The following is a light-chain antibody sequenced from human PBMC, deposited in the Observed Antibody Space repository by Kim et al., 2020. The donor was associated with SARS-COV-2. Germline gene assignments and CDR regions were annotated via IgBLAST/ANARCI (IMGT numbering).Light chain of an antibody. CDR3: QQYDNLPALT. CDR2: DAS. J-gene: IGKJ4*01. Sequence: DTQMTQSPSSLSASVGDRVTITCQASQDISKYLNWYQQKSGKAPKLLIYDASNLETGVPSRFSGSGSGTDFTFTISSLQPEDIATYYCQQYDNLPALTFGGGTKVDIK. V-gene: IGKV1-33*01. CDR1: QDISKY.